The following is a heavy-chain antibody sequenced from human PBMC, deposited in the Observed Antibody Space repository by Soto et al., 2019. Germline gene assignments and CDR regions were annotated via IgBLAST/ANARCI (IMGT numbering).Heavy chain of an antibody. CDR2: INAGNGNT. D-gene: IGHD3-22*01. CDR3: ARSGGNYYYYDSSGYYDP. V-gene: IGHV1-3*01. J-gene: IGHJ5*02. CDR1: GYTFTSYA. Sequence: ASVKVSCKASGYTFTSYAMHWVRQAPGQRLEWMGWINAGNGNTKYSQKFQGRVTITRDTSASTAYMEPSSLRSEDTAVYYCARSGGNYYYYDSSGYYDPWGQGTLVTVSS.